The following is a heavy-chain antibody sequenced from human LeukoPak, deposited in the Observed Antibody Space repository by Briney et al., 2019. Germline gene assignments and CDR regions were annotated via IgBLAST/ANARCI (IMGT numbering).Heavy chain of an antibody. Sequence: GGPLRLSCAPSGFTFSTYGMHWVRQAPGKGLEWVAFIRYDGSNKYYADSVEGRFTISRDNSKNTLYLQMNSLRAEDTAVYYCAKDLPTYCYGPSLFDYCGQGTLVTVSS. J-gene: IGHJ4*02. V-gene: IGHV3-30*02. D-gene: IGHD5-18*01. CDR2: IRYDGSNK. CDR3: AKDLPTYCYGPSLFDY. CDR1: GFTFSTYG.